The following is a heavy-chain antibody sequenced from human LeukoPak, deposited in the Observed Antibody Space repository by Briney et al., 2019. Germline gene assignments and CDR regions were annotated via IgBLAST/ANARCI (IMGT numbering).Heavy chain of an antibody. CDR3: ARWITFGGVIVNGFDY. CDR2: INPNSGGT. D-gene: IGHD3-16*02. Sequence: APVKVSCKASGYTFTGYYMHWVRQAPGQGLEWMGWINPNSGGTNYAQKFQGRVTMTRDTSISTAYMELSRLRSDDTAVYYCARWITFGGVIVNGFDYWGQGTLVTVSS. CDR1: GYTFTGYY. V-gene: IGHV1-2*02. J-gene: IGHJ4*02.